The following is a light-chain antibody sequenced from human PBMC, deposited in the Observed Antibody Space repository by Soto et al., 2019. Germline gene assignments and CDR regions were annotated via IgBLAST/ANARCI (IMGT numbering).Light chain of an antibody. Sequence: EIVMTQSPATLSVSPGERATLSCRASQSIRNNLTWYQQKSGQAPRLLIYGASTRATGIPARFSGSGSGTEFTLTISSLQSEDFAVYYCQQYDNWPPYTFGQGTKVDIK. CDR3: QQYDNWPPYT. J-gene: IGKJ2*01. V-gene: IGKV3-15*01. CDR2: GAS. CDR1: QSIRNN.